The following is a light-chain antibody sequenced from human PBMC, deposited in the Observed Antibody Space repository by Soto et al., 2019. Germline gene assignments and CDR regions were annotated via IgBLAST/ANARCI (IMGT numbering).Light chain of an antibody. CDR1: QNIKNY. J-gene: IGKJ5*01. Sequence: DIQMTQSPSSLSASVGDRVTLTCRASQNIKNYLNWYQQKPGKAPKLLIYTASTLQNGVPSRFGGSGSGTDFTLTITGPQPEDFGSYYCQQTYASITFGQGNDWRI. CDR3: QQTYASIT. CDR2: TAS. V-gene: IGKV1-39*01.